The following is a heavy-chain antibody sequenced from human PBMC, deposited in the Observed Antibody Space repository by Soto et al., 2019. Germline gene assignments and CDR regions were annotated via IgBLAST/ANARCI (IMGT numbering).Heavy chain of an antibody. CDR1: GGSISSYY. CDR3: ARGNQYHSSGYHWDY. V-gene: IGHV4-59*01. D-gene: IGHD3-22*01. Sequence: SETLSLTCTVSGGSISSYYWSWIRQPPGKGLEWIGYIYYSGSTNYNPSLKSRVTISVDTSKNQFSLKLSSVTAADTAVYYCARGNQYHSSGYHWDYWGQGNLVTVSS. J-gene: IGHJ4*02. CDR2: IYYSGST.